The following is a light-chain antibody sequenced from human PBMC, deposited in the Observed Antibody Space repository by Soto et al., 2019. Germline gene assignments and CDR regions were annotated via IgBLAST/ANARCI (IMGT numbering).Light chain of an antibody. CDR2: WAS. CDR3: QQYESTPPT. Sequence: DIVMTQSPDPLAVSLGERATINCKSSQSVLYSSNNKNYLAWYQQRPGQPPKLRIYWASTRESGVTHRFSVSGCETDFTHTINSLQAEDVAVYYCQQYESTPPTFGQGTKLEIK. CDR1: QSVLYSSNNKNY. V-gene: IGKV4-1*01. J-gene: IGKJ2*01.